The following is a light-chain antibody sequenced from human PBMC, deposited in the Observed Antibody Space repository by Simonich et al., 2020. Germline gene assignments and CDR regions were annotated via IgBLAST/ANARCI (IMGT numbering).Light chain of an antibody. CDR2: WSS. J-gene: IGKJ3*01. CDR3: LQYYSTPLT. V-gene: IGKV4-1*01. CDR1: QSVLYSSNNKNY. Sequence: DIVMTQSPDSLAVSLGERATINCKSSQSVLYSSNNKNYLAWYQQKPGQPPKLLIYWSSTRESGVPDRFSGSGSVTDFTLTISSLQAEDVAVYYCLQYYSTPLTFGPGTKVDIK.